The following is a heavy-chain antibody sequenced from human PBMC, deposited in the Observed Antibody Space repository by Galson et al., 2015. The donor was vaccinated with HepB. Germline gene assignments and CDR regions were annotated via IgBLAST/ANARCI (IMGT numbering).Heavy chain of an antibody. CDR2: FDPEDGET. Sequence: SVKVSCKVSGYTLTELSMHWVRQAPGKGLEWMGGFDPEDGETIYAQKFQGRVTMTEDTSTDTAYMELSSLRSEDTAVYYCATASSRYSGYERHWGQGTLVTVSS. D-gene: IGHD5-12*01. J-gene: IGHJ4*02. V-gene: IGHV1-24*01. CDR1: GYTLTELS. CDR3: ATASSRYSGYERH.